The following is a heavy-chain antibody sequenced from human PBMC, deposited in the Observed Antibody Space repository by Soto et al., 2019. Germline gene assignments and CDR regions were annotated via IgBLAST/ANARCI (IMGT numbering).Heavy chain of an antibody. CDR3: ATGRKWEHSYGMDV. Sequence: GGSLRLSCAACVFPLRRYVLHWFRQAPGKGLEWVALISYDGSDKNYGDSVKGRFTISRDNSKNTLYLQMDSLRAEDTAMYYCATGRKWEHSYGMDVWGQGTTVTVSS. CDR2: ISYDGSDK. J-gene: IGHJ6*02. CDR1: VFPLRRYV. D-gene: IGHD1-26*01. V-gene: IGHV3-30-3*01.